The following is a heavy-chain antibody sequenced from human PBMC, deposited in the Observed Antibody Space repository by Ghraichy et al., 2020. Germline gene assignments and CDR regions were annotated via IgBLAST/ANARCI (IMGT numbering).Heavy chain of an antibody. Sequence: SETLSLTCTVSGGSISSYYWSWIRQPPGKGLEWIGYIYYSGSTNYNPSLKSRVTISVDTSKNQFSLKLSSVTAADTAVYYCARGRSTAKLVVVTQGDMGRAFVIWGQGTMVTVSS. CDR3: ARGRSTAKLVVVTQGDMGRAFVI. V-gene: IGHV4-59*01. D-gene: IGHD3-22*01. CDR1: GGSISSYY. CDR2: IYYSGST. J-gene: IGHJ3*02.